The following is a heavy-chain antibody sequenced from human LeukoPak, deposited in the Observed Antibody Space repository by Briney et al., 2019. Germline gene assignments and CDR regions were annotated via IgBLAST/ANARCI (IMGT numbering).Heavy chain of an antibody. V-gene: IGHV1-69*13. D-gene: IGHD6-6*01. CDR3: ARALTTYSSSFPPGY. Sequence: GASVKVSCKAFGYSFTGHYIFWVRQAPGQGLEWMGGIIPIFGTANYAQKFQGRVTITADESTSTAYMELSSLRSEDTAVYYCARALTTYSSSFPPGYWGQGTLVTVSS. CDR2: IIPIFGTA. CDR1: GYSFTGHY. J-gene: IGHJ4*02.